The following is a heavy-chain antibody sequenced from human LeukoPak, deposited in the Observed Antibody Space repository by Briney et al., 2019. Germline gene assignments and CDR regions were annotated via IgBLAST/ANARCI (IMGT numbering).Heavy chain of an antibody. J-gene: IGHJ3*02. Sequence: ASETLSLTCTVSGGSISSSSYYWGWIRQPPGKGLEWIGSIYYSGTTYYNPSLKSRVTISVDTSRKQFSLKLSSVTAADTAVYYCATDSGNYYDSSGSLIAFDIWGQGTMVTVSS. CDR3: ATDSGNYYDSSGSLIAFDI. D-gene: IGHD3-22*01. V-gene: IGHV4-39*07. CDR2: IYYSGTT. CDR1: GGSISSSSYY.